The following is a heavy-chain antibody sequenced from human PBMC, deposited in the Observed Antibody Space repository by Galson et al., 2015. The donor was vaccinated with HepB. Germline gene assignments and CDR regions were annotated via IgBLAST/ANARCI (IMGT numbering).Heavy chain of an antibody. D-gene: IGHD2-2*01. Sequence: SVKVSCKASGYTFTSYGISWVRQAPGQGLEWMGWISAYNGNTNYAQKLQGRVTMTTDTSTSTAYMELRSLRSDDTAVYYCARPYCSSTSCPRDAFDIWGQGTMVTVSS. CDR1: GYTFTSYG. CDR2: ISAYNGNT. V-gene: IGHV1-18*01. CDR3: ARPYCSSTSCPRDAFDI. J-gene: IGHJ3*02.